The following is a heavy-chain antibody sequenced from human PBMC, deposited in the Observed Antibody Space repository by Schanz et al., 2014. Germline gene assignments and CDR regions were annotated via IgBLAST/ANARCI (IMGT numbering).Heavy chain of an antibody. CDR2: INSDDTTK. Sequence: EVQLVESGGGLVQPGGSLRLSCAASGFTFSRYWMSWVRQAPGKGLEWVSRINSDDTTKTYADSVKGRFTISRDNAKNSLYLQMNSLRAEDTAVYYCAKDCPSDYGDHCFDFWGQGTLVTVSS. CDR3: AKDCPSDYGDHCFDF. D-gene: IGHD4-17*01. J-gene: IGHJ4*02. CDR1: GFTFSRYW. V-gene: IGHV3-7*03.